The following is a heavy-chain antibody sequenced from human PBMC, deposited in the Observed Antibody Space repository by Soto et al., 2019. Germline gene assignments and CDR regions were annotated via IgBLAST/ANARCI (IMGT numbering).Heavy chain of an antibody. D-gene: IGHD3-10*01. CDR3: ARDRFYYLPGRGWNY. V-gene: IGHV3-23*01. CDR1: GFSYSGYA. J-gene: IGHJ4*02. CDR2: ISGIGDGT. Sequence: EVQLLESGGDSVQPGGSLRLSCVASGFSYSGYAMTWVRQAPGKGLEWVSVISGIGDGTNYADSVKGRFTISRDNSKNTVHLQINSLRVEDTAVYYCARDRFYYLPGRGWNYWGQGTLVTVSS.